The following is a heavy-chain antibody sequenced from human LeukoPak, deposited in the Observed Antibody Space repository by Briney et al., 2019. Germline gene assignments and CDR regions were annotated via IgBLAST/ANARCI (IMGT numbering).Heavy chain of an antibody. Sequence: SVTLSLTCAVYGGSFSGYYWSWIRQPPGKGLEWIGEINHSGSTNYNPSLKSRVTISVDTSKNQFSLKLSSVTAADTAVYYCARALDILTGTFDYWGQGTLVTVSS. J-gene: IGHJ4*02. CDR1: GGSFSGYY. V-gene: IGHV4-34*01. D-gene: IGHD3-9*01. CDR2: INHSGST. CDR3: ARALDILTGTFDY.